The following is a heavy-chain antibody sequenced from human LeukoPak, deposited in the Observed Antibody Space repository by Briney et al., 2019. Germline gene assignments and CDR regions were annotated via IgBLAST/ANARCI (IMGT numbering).Heavy chain of an antibody. CDR1: GYTFTSYG. D-gene: IGHD5-12*01. V-gene: IGHV1-8*02. CDR2: MNPNSGNT. Sequence: ASVKVSCKASGYTFTSYGISWVRQAPGQGLEWMGWMNPNSGNTGYAQKFQGRATMTRNTSISTAYMELSSLRSEDTAVYYCAGLRGYSGYDSSFYYGMDVWGQGTTVTVSS. J-gene: IGHJ6*02. CDR3: AGLRGYSGYDSSFYYGMDV.